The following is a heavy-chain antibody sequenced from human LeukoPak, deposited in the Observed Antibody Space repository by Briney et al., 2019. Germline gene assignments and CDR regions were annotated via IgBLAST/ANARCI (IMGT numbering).Heavy chain of an antibody. J-gene: IGHJ4*02. CDR2: ISNSGSPI. D-gene: IGHD6-13*01. CDR3: VKGGHSSSWYYFDY. V-gene: IGHV3-48*02. Sequence: GGSLRLSCAASGFTFSSYSMNWVRQAPGKGLEWVSYISNSGSPIYYADSVKGRFTISRDNAKTSLYLQMNSLRDEDTAVYYCVKGGHSSSWYYFDYWGQGTLVTVSS. CDR1: GFTFSSYS.